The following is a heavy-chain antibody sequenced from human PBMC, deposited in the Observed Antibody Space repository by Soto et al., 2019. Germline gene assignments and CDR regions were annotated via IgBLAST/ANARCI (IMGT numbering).Heavy chain of an antibody. J-gene: IGHJ6*04. Sequence: GASVKVSCKAPGDTFNNYAISWVRQAPGQGLEWMGGIILIFHTANYAQKFQARVTMTADESASTAYMELIGLRSEDTAEYYCARVGYYNTTSCLFCYYRYGMDVWGDGTAFTVSS. CDR1: GDTFNNYA. CDR2: IILIFHTA. CDR3: ARVGYYNTTSCLFCYYRYGMDV. D-gene: IGHD2-2*01. V-gene: IGHV1-69*13.